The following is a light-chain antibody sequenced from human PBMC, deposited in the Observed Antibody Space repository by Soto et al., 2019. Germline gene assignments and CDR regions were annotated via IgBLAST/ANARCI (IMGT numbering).Light chain of an antibody. Sequence: QAVVTQGPSLTVSPGGIVTLTCASSTGAVTSGYYPNWFQQKPGQASRALIYNTRNKHSWTPARFSGPLLGGKAAVTLSGAQLEDEAEYYCLLFYGGAYVFEARTKVTVL. J-gene: IGLJ1*01. V-gene: IGLV7-43*01. CDR1: TGAVTSGYY. CDR2: NTR. CDR3: LLFYGGAYV.